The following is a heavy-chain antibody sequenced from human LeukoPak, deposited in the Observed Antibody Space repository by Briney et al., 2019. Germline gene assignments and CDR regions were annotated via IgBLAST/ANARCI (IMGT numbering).Heavy chain of an antibody. CDR2: IYYSGSA. Sequence: SETLSLTCTVSGGSINNYYWSWIRQPPGKGLEYIGYIYYSGSANYNPSLKSRVTISVDPSKNQFSLKLSSVTAADTAVYYCARNGDYYEKSGYYYLFDFWGQGTLVTVSS. D-gene: IGHD3-22*01. CDR1: GGSINNYY. CDR3: ARNGDYYEKSGYYYLFDF. V-gene: IGHV4-59*01. J-gene: IGHJ4*02.